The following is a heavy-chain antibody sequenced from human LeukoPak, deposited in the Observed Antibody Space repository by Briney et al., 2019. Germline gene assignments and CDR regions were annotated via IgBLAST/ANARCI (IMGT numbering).Heavy chain of an antibody. J-gene: IGHJ3*02. CDR1: GYTFTSYY. CDR3: ARENYDFWSGYSVTAFDI. V-gene: IGHV1-46*01. D-gene: IGHD3-3*01. Sequence: ASVKVSCKASGYTFTSYYMHWVRQAPGQGLEWMGIINPSGGSTSYAQKFQGRVTMTGDTSTSTVYMELSSLRSEDTAVYYCARENYDFWSGYSVTAFDIWGQGTMVTVSS. CDR2: INPSGGST.